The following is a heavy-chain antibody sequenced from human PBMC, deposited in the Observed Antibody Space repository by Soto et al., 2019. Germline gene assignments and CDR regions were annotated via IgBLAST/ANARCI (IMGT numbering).Heavy chain of an antibody. D-gene: IGHD3-9*01. CDR3: ARWEALRYFDLRRRWFDP. CDR2: IIPIFGTA. Sequence: QVQLVQSGAEVKKPGSSVKVSCKASGGTFSSYAISWVRQAPGQGLEWMGGIIPIFGTANYAQKFQGRVTITADESTSTAYMELSSLRSEDTAVYYCARWEALRYFDLRRRWFDPWGQGTLVTVSS. CDR1: GGTFSSYA. V-gene: IGHV1-69*01. J-gene: IGHJ5*02.